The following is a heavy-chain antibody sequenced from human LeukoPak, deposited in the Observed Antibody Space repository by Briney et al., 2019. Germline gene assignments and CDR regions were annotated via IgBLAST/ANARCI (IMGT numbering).Heavy chain of an antibody. D-gene: IGHD5-24*01. V-gene: IGHV3-74*01. CDR2: INGGGSST. Sequence: GGSLRLSCAASGFTSSSYWMHWVRQAPGKGLVWVSRINGGGSSTSYADSVKGRVTISRDNAKNTLYLQINSLTAEDSAVYYCARDRSYNLDYWGQGTLVTVSS. CDR3: ARDRSYNLDY. J-gene: IGHJ4*02. CDR1: GFTSSSYW.